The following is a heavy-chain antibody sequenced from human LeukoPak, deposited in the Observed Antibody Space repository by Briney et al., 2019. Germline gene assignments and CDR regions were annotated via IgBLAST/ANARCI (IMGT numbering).Heavy chain of an antibody. J-gene: IGHJ4*02. V-gene: IGHV1-2*02. CDR2: GNPNSGGP. D-gene: IGHD1/OR15-1a*01. CDR1: GYTLTGYY. Sequence: ASVKVSCKASGYTLTGYYMHWVRQAPGQGLEWMGWGNPNSGGPNYAQKFQGRVTRTRDTPISIAYMELSRLRSDDTAEYHCSRLGNNYYFDYWGQGTLVTVSS. CDR3: SRLGNNYYFDY.